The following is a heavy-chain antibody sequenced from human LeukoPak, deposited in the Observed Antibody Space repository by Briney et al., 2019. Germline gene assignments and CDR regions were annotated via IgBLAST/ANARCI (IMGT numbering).Heavy chain of an antibody. J-gene: IGHJ6*03. Sequence: SETLSLTCTVSGGSISSYYCSWIRQPPGKGLEWIWYIYYSGSTNYNPSLKSRVTISVDTSKTQFSLKLSSVTAADTAVYYCARSTYYYDSSGRSEYLYYYYYYMDVWGKGTTVTVSS. CDR3: ARSTYYYDSSGRSEYLYYYYYYMDV. V-gene: IGHV4-59*01. CDR1: GGSISSYY. CDR2: IYYSGST. D-gene: IGHD3-22*01.